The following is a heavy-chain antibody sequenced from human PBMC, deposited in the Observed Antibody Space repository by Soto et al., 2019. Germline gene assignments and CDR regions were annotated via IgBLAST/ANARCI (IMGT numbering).Heavy chain of an antibody. CDR3: ARDGQWLPRDGLRSSYYLDY. CDR2: IWYDGGNK. Sequence: QVQLVESGGGVVQPGRSLRLSCAASAFNFSSYVMHWVRQAPGKGLEWVAVIWYDGGNKYYANSVKGRFTISRDNSKNTLYLQMNSLRDDDTAVYYCARDGQWLPRDGLRSSYYLDYWGQGTLVTVSS. CDR1: AFNFSSYV. V-gene: IGHV3-33*01. D-gene: IGHD6-19*01. J-gene: IGHJ4*02.